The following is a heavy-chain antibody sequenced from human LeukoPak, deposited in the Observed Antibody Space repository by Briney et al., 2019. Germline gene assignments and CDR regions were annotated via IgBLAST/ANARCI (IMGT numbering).Heavy chain of an antibody. D-gene: IGHD3-22*01. CDR3: ARVDYDSSGYYAAFDI. J-gene: IGHJ3*02. CDR2: IKQDGSEK. Sequence: GGSLRLSCAASGFTFSSYSMSWVRQAPGKGLEWVANIKQDGSEKYYVDSVKGRFTISRDNAKNSLYLQMNSLRAEDTAVYYRARVDYDSSGYYAAFDIWGQGTMVTVSS. CDR1: GFTFSSYS. V-gene: IGHV3-7*01.